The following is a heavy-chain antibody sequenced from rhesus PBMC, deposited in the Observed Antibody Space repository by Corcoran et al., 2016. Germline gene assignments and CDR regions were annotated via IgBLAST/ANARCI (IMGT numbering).Heavy chain of an antibody. Sequence: QVQLQESGPGLGTPSETLSLTCAVSGGSFSSYWWSWIRQPPGKGLEWIGEINGNSGSTNYNPSLKSRVTISEDASKNQFSLKLSSVTAADTAVYYCARRYSYTVRSFDYWGQGVLVTVSS. J-gene: IGHJ4*01. CDR3: ARRYSYTVRSFDY. D-gene: IGHD5-12*01. CDR2: INGNSGST. V-gene: IGHV4-80*01. CDR1: GGSFSSYW.